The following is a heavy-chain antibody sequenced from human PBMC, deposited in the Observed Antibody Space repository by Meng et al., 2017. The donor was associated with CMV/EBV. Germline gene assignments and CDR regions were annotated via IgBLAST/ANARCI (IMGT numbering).Heavy chain of an antibody. J-gene: IGHJ5*02. CDR3: ARGGNWFDP. Sequence: QGRQQQWGEDSLKPAATLHRTCAGYGGACSGYYWCVIRQPPGKGLEWIGEINHSGSTNYNPSLKSRVTISVDTSKNQFSLKLSSVTAADTAVYYCARGGNWFDPWGQGTLVTVSS. CDR1: GGACSGYY. V-gene: IGHV4-34*01. CDR2: INHSGST.